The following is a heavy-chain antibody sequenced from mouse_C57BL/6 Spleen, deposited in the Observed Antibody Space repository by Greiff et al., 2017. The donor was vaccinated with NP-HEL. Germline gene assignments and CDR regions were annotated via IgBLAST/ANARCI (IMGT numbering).Heavy chain of an antibody. CDR3: ARRALVGAMDY. D-gene: IGHD3-1*01. J-gene: IGHJ4*01. V-gene: IGHV1-42*01. Sequence: VQLKQSGPELVKPGASVKISCKASGYSFTGYYMNWVKQSPEKSLEWIGEINPSTGGTTYNQKFKAKATLTVDKSSSTAYMQLKSLTSEDSAVYYCARRALVGAMDYWGQGTSVTVSS. CDR1: GYSFTGYY. CDR2: INPSTGGT.